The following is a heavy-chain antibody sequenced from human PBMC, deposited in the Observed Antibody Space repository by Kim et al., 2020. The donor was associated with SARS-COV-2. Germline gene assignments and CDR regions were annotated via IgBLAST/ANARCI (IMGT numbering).Heavy chain of an antibody. CDR1: GYTFTSYA. CDR2: INTNTGNP. Sequence: ASVKVSCKASGYTFTSYAMNWVRQAPGQGLEWMGWINTNTGNPTYAQGFTGRFVFSLDTSVSTAYLKISSLKAEDTAVYYCARDTTLTAIVGVVIPIPLSLGATLDFWGQGTLVTVSS. CDR3: ARDTTLTAIVGVVIPIPLSLGATLDF. D-gene: IGHD3-3*01. J-gene: IGHJ4*02. V-gene: IGHV7-4-1*02.